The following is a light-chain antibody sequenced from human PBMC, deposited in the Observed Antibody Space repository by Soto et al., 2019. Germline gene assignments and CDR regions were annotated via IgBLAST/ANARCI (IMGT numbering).Light chain of an antibody. CDR2: DDS. J-gene: IGLJ1*01. CDR3: HVWDSSSGHYI. Sequence: SYELTQPPSVSVAPGQTARISCGGNNIGRKSVHWYQQKPGRAPVVVVYDDSDRPSGILERFSGANSGDTATLTISRVEAGDEAEYYCHVWDSSSGHYIFGTGTKVTVL. CDR1: NIGRKS. V-gene: IGLV3-21*02.